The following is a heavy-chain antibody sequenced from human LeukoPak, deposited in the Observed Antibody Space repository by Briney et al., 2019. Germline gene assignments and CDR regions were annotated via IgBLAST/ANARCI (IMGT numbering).Heavy chain of an antibody. Sequence: SETLSLTCAVYGGSFSGYYWSWIRQPPGKGLEWIGEINHSGSTNYNPSLKSRVTISVDTSKNQFSLKLSSVTAADTAVYYCASGYFDYWGQGTLVTVSS. CDR1: GGSFSGYY. V-gene: IGHV4-34*01. CDR3: ASGYFDY. CDR2: INHSGST. J-gene: IGHJ4*02.